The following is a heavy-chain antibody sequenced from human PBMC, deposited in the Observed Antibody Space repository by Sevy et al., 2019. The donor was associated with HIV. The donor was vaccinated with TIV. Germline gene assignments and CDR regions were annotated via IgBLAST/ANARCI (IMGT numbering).Heavy chain of an antibody. D-gene: IGHD6-6*01. CDR2: ISSSSSTI. CDR1: GFTFSSYS. V-gene: IGHV3-48*02. Sequence: GGSLRLSCAASGFTFSSYSMNWVRQAPGKGLEWVSYISSSSSTIYYADSVKGRFTISRDNAKNSLYLQMNSLGDEDTAVYYCARDLSSSQLAFDYWGQGTLVTVSS. CDR3: ARDLSSSQLAFDY. J-gene: IGHJ4*02.